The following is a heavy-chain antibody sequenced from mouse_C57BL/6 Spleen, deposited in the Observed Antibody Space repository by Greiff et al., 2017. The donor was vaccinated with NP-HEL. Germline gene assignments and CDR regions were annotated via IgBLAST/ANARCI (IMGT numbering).Heavy chain of an antibody. CDR2: ISDGGSYT. CDR3: ARDGVYYDYDVGHYYAMDY. CDR1: GFTFSSYA. Sequence: EVMLVESGGGLVKPGGSLKLSCAASGFTFSSYAMSWVRQTPEKRLEWVATISDGGSYTYYPDNVKGRFTISRDNAKNNLYLQMSHLKSEDTAMYYCARDGVYYDYDVGHYYAMDYWGQGTSVTVSS. J-gene: IGHJ4*01. V-gene: IGHV5-4*01. D-gene: IGHD2-4*01.